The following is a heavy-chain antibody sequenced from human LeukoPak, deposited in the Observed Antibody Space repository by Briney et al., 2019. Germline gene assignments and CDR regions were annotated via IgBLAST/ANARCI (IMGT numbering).Heavy chain of an antibody. CDR3: ARARSSYGYGDAFDI. J-gene: IGHJ3*02. V-gene: IGHV3-48*01. CDR1: GFTFSNYS. Sequence: GGSLRLSCAASGFTFSNYSMNWVRQAPGKGLEWVSYVIRSSSTIYYADSVKGRFTISRDNSKNTLYLQMNSLRAEDTAVYYCARARSSYGYGDAFDIWGQGTMVTVSS. D-gene: IGHD5-18*01. CDR2: VIRSSSTI.